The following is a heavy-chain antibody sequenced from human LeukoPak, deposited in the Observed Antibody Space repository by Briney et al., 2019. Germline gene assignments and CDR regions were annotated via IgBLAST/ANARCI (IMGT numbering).Heavy chain of an antibody. Sequence: ASVKVSCKASGYTFTSYYMHWVRQAPGQGLEWMGIINPSGGSTSYAQKFQGRVTMTRDTSTSTVYMELSSLRSEDAAVYYCAREKYDILTGYSPPLGNWFDPWGQGTLVTVSS. V-gene: IGHV1-46*01. CDR1: GYTFTSYY. CDR2: INPSGGST. J-gene: IGHJ5*02. D-gene: IGHD3-9*01. CDR3: AREKYDILTGYSPPLGNWFDP.